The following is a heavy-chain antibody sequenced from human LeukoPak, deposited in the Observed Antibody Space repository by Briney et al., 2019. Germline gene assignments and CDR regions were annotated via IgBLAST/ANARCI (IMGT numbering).Heavy chain of an antibody. J-gene: IGHJ4*02. D-gene: IGHD1-26*01. CDR3: GRALPTELQFCHY. V-gene: IGHV1-69*06. Sequence: GASVKVSCKASGGTLSSYAISWVRQAPGQGLEWMGGIIPIFGTANYAQKSQGSAMITADKSTSTAYMELCSLRSEGTAVLCCGRALPTELQFCHYWGQGTRVSVSS. CDR1: GGTLSSYA. CDR2: IIPIFGTA.